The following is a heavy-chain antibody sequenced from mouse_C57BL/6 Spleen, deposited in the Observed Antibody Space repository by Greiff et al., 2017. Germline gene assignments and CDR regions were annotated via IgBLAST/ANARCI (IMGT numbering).Heavy chain of an antibody. CDR2: IDPEDGET. V-gene: IGHV14-2*01. CDR1: GFNIKDYY. Sequence: EVQLQQSGAELVKPGASVKLSCTASGFNIKDYYMHWVKQRPEQGLEWIGRIDPEDGETKYAPKFPGKATITADTSSNTAYLQLSSLTSEDTAVYYGARLISLDYWGQGTTLTVSS. D-gene: IGHD1-2*01. CDR3: ARLISLDY. J-gene: IGHJ2*01.